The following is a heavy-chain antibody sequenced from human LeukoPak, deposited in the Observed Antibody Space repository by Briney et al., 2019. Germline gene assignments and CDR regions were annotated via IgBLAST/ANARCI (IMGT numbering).Heavy chain of an antibody. CDR2: ISYDGSNK. V-gene: IGHV3-30*14. CDR1: GFTFSSYA. CDR3: AREGSGRTAYNDGLDV. D-gene: IGHD3-10*01. J-gene: IGHJ3*01. Sequence: PGRSLRLSCAASGFTFSSYAIHWVRQAPGKGLEWVAVISYDGSNKYYADSVKGRFTISRDNSKNTLYLQLNSLRAEDTAVYYCAREGSGRTAYNDGLDVWGQGTMVTVSS.